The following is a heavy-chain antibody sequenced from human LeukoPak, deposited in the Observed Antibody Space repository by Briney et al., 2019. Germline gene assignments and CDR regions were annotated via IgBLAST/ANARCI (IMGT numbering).Heavy chain of an antibody. J-gene: IGHJ4*02. V-gene: IGHV4-59*01. CDR1: SGSINSYY. D-gene: IGHD5-24*01. CDR3: ARATPHRTAYNYYFDY. Sequence: PSETLSRTCTVSSGSINSYYWIWLRQPPGKGLEWIQYMSYSVSTNKSPSLKSRVTISVDTSKNHFSLKMSSVTAADKAVYYCARATPHRTAYNYYFDYWGQGTLVTVSS. CDR2: MSYSVST.